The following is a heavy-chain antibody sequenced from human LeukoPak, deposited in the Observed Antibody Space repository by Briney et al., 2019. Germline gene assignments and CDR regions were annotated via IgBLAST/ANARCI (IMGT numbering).Heavy chain of an antibody. CDR3: ARNGYSYGKTLYYFDY. Sequence: SETLSLTCTVSGGSISSGGYYWSWIRQPPGKGLEWIGYIYHSGSTYNNPSLKSRVTISVDRSKNQFSLKLSSVTAADTAVYYCARNGYSYGKTLYYFDYWGQGTLVTVSS. V-gene: IGHV4-30-2*01. CDR1: GGSISSGGYY. J-gene: IGHJ4*02. CDR2: IYHSGST. D-gene: IGHD5-18*01.